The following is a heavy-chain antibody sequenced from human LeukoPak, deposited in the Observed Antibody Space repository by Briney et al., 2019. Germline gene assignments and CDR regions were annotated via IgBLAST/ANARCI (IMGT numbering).Heavy chain of an antibody. J-gene: IGHJ4*02. V-gene: IGHV3-23*01. D-gene: IGHD3-22*01. CDR3: ARDIHDSSGYYYDY. CDR2: VSASGDKT. CDR1: GFSFSVYT. Sequence: GGSLRLSCVASGFSFSVYTMSWVRQAPGKGLEWISAVSASGDKTYYADSVKGRFTVSRDNSKDTLYLHMNSLRAEDTALCYCARDIHDSSGYYYDYWGQGTLVTVSS.